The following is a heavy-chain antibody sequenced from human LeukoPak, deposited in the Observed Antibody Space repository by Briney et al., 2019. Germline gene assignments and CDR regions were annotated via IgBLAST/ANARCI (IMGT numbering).Heavy chain of an antibody. D-gene: IGHD2-21*02. J-gene: IGHJ6*02. CDR3: ARADDRSPGGDFLYYYGMDV. V-gene: IGHV3-30*02. CDR1: GFTFSSYG. CDR2: IRYDGSNK. Sequence: GGSLRLSCAASGFTFSSYGMHWVRQAPGKGLEWVAFIRYDGSNKYYADSVKGRFTISRDNSKNTLYLQMNSLRAEDTAVYYCARADDRSPGGDFLYYYGMDVWGQGTTVTVSS.